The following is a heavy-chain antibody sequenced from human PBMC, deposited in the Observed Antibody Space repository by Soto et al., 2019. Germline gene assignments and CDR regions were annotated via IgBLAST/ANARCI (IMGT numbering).Heavy chain of an antibody. V-gene: IGHV3-15*07. D-gene: IGHD2-15*01. Sequence: EVQLVESGGGLVKPGGSLRLSCAASDFSISNGWMNWVRQAPGKGLEWVGRVKRKIDGETTDYAAPVKGRFTISRDDSNNMLYLQMNSLKADDTAVYYCTTGSVEGVWGQGTTVTVSS. CDR2: VKRKIDGETT. J-gene: IGHJ6*02. CDR3: TTGSVEGV. CDR1: DFSISNGW.